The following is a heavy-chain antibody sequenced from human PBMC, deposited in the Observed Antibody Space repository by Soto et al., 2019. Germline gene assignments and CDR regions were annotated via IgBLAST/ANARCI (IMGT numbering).Heavy chain of an antibody. V-gene: IGHV1-8*01. CDR1: GDTFTSYD. D-gene: IGHD2-15*01. CDR2: MNPNSANT. J-gene: IGHJ4*02. CDR3: VRAIRDQLLSDY. Sequence: QVQLVQSGAEVRKPGASVKVSCKASGDTFTSYDIGWVRQATGQGLEWMGWMNPNSANTGYAQKFQGRVTMTGDTSISTAYMELNSLTSEDTAVYYCVRAIRDQLLSDYWGQGTLVTVSS.